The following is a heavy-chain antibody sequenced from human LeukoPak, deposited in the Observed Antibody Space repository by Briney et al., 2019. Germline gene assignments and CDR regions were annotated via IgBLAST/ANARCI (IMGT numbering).Heavy chain of an antibody. D-gene: IGHD6-13*01. CDR3: ARLIGTAGNYDVFDI. V-gene: IGHV3-53*01. CDR1: GFTVSSNY. J-gene: IGHJ3*02. Sequence: GGSLRLSCAASGFTVSSNYMSWVRQAPGKGLEWVSVIYSGGSTYYADSVKGRFTISRDNAKNSLYLQMNSLRAEDTAVYYCARLIGTAGNYDVFDIWGQGTMVTVSS. CDR2: IYSGGST.